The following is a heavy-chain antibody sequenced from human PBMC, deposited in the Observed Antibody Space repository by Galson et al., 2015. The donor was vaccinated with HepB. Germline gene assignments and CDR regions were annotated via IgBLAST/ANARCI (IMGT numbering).Heavy chain of an antibody. CDR2: IYSGGST. D-gene: IGHD3-9*01. J-gene: IGHJ6*02. CDR3: ARDPGKYFDWLHSAGWWYGMDV. CDR1: GFTVSSNY. V-gene: IGHV3-66*02. Sequence: SLRLSCAASGFTVSSNYMSWVRQAPGKGLEWVSVIYSGGSTYYADSVKGRFTISRDNSKNTLYLQMNSLRAEDTAVYYCARDPGKYFDWLHSAGWWYGMDVWGQGTTVTVSS.